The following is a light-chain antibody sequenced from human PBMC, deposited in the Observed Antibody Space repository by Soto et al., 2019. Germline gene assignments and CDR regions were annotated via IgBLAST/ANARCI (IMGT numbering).Light chain of an antibody. CDR3: QQFRLSPWT. J-gene: IGKJ1*01. CDR1: QSVSSNY. V-gene: IGKV3-20*01. CDR2: GAS. Sequence: EIVLTQSPGTLSLSPGERATLSCRASQSVSSNYLAWYQQKPGQAPRLIMYGASSRATGTPDRFSGSGSGTDFTLTISRLEPEDFAVYYCQQFRLSPWTFGQGTKVDIK.